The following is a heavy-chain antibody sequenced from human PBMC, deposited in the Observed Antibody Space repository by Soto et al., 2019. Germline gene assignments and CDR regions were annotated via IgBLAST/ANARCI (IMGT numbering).Heavy chain of an antibody. Sequence: VGSLRLSCAASGFTFSGSAMHWVRQASGKGLEWVGRIRSKANSYATAYAASVKGRFTISRDDSKNTAYLQMNSLKTEDTAVYYCTSALVQYRNYYYYYGMDVWGQGTTVTVSS. V-gene: IGHV3-73*01. CDR1: GFTFSGSA. CDR3: TSALVQYRNYYYYYGMDV. CDR2: IRSKANSYAT. J-gene: IGHJ6*02. D-gene: IGHD4-4*01.